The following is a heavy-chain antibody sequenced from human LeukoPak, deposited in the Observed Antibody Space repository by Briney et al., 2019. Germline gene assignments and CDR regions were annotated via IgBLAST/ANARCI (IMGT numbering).Heavy chain of an antibody. D-gene: IGHD3-16*01. CDR2: INPNSGGT. CDR1: GYTFTGCY. CDR3: ARDTMGDLINWFDP. Sequence: GASVKVSCKASGYTFTGCYMHWVRQAPGQGLEWMGWINPNSGGTNYAQKFQGRVTMTRDTSISTAYMELSRLRSDDTAVYYCARDTMGDLINWFDPWGQGTLVTVSS. V-gene: IGHV1-2*02. J-gene: IGHJ5*02.